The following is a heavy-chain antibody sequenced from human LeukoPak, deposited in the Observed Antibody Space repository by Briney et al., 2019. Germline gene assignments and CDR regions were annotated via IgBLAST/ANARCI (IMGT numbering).Heavy chain of an antibody. J-gene: IGHJ4*02. Sequence: PGGSLRLSCVAAGLTFSNAAMHWVRQAPGKGLEWVAIMSFDGSHERCGASVKSGLTPSTNNSKNTVYLQMNSRRPAEMAVYYCAKEVFSGLLSIDYWGQGTLVTVSS. CDR2: MSFDGSHE. V-gene: IGHV3-30*04. CDR3: AKEVFSGLLSIDY. D-gene: IGHD5-12*01. CDR1: GLTFSNAA.